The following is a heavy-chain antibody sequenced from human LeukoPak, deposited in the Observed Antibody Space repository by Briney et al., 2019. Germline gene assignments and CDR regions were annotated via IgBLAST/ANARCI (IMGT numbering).Heavy chain of an antibody. J-gene: IGHJ5*02. CDR3: ARGQVPAARGYNWFDP. CDR1: GWSFNDHY. Sequence: PSETLSLTCAVYGWSFNDHYWNWIRQPPAKGLEWIGEINARGDTNFNPSHKSRVTISVDSSNNQFSLTLRSMIAADTAVYYCARGQVPAARGYNWFDPWGQGTLVTVSS. D-gene: IGHD2-2*01. CDR2: INARGDT. V-gene: IGHV4-34*01.